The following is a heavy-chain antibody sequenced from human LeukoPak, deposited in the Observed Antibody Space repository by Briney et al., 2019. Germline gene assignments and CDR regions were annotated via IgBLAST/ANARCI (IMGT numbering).Heavy chain of an antibody. V-gene: IGHV4-59*01. Sequence: SETLSLTCSVSGGSISSYYWNWIRQPPGEGLEWIGYINYSGSTNYNPSLKSRATISVDTSKNQFPLKLSSVTAADTAVYYCASETTGGNWFDPWGQGNLVTVSS. J-gene: IGHJ5*02. CDR2: INYSGST. CDR3: ASETTGGNWFDP. D-gene: IGHD4-17*01. CDR1: GGSISSYY.